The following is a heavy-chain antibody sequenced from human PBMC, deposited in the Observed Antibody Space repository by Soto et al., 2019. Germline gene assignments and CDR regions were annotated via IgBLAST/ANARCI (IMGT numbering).Heavy chain of an antibody. D-gene: IGHD3-10*01. CDR3: AREQPLGELFSPQSFDI. CDR1: GGSISSGGYY. J-gene: IGHJ3*02. Sequence: QVQLQESGPGLVKPSQTLSLTCTVSGGSISSGGYYWSWIRQHPGKGLEWIGYIYYSGSTYYNPSLKSRVTISVDTSKNQFSLKLSSVTAADTAVYYCAREQPLGELFSPQSFDIWGQGTMVTVSS. CDR2: IYYSGST. V-gene: IGHV4-31*03.